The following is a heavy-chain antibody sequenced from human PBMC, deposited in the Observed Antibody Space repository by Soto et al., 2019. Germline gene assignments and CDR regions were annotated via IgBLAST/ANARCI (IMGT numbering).Heavy chain of an antibody. CDR2: TYYKSKWYY. CDR3: ARGSWDDVSGHYYMDG. J-gene: IGHJ6*03. Sequence: PSQTLSLTCDISGDSVSSDSAGWNCIRQSPSRGLEWLGRTYYKSKWYYTYAASVKSRITVSPDTSKNQFSLQLTSVTPEDTAVYYCARGSWDDVSGHYYMDGWDKGTTVTVSS. V-gene: IGHV6-1*01. CDR1: GDSVSSDSAG. D-gene: IGHD1-1*01.